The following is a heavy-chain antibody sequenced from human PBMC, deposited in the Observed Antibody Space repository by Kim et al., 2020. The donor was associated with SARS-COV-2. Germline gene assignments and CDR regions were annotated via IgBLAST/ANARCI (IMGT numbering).Heavy chain of an antibody. CDR1: GDNVSSNTSV. CDR3: VREGKGSWYDY. V-gene: IGHV6-1*01. Sequence: SQTLSLTCAISGDNVSSNTSVWVWIRQSPSRGLEWLGRTYRRTQWKYDYAASLKSRLTIKPDTSNNQFSLHLDSATPDDTATYYCVREGKGSWYDYWGQGTLVTVSS. J-gene: IGHJ4*02. D-gene: IGHD6-13*01. CDR2: TYRRTQWKY.